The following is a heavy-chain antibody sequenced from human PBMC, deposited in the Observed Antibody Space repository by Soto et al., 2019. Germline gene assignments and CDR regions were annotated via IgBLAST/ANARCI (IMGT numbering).Heavy chain of an antibody. D-gene: IGHD5-12*01. CDR3: GRGRSGEIVVFY. J-gene: IGHJ4*02. Sequence: QVQLVQSGAEVKKSGASVKVSCKASGYTFTGHYIHWVRQAPGQGPEWVGEIGPRRGDTRYPQKFQGRVTMTVDTSITTVYMELNNLSPDDTAVYYCGRGRSGEIVVFYWGQGTLVTVYS. V-gene: IGHV1-2*02. CDR1: GYTFTGHY. CDR2: IGPRRGDT.